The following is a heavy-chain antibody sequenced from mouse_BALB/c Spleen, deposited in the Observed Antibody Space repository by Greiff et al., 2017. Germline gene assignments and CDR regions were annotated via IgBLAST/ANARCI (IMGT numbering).Heavy chain of an antibody. Sequence: EVQLVESGPELVKPGASVKMSCKASGYTFTSYVMHWVKQKPGQGLEWIGYINPYNDGTKYNEKFKGKATLTSDKSSSTAYMELSSLTSEDSAVYYCARGGLLPFFDYWGQGTTLTVSS. CDR3: ARGGLLPFFDY. J-gene: IGHJ2*01. D-gene: IGHD2-3*01. CDR1: GYTFTSYV. CDR2: INPYNDGT. V-gene: IGHV1-14*01.